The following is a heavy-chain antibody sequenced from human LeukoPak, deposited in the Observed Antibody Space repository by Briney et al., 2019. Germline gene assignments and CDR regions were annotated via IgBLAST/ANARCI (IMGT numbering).Heavy chain of an antibody. CDR2: IWDDGSNK. Sequence: PGGSLSLSCAASGFTFSSYGMHWVRQAPGKGPEWVALIWDDGSNKYYADSVKGRFTISRDTSKNTLYLQMNSLRAEDTAVYYCAKDLRRAISGVVIPVYYYYMDVWGRGTTVTVSS. D-gene: IGHD3-3*01. CDR1: GFTFSSYG. CDR3: AKDLRRAISGVVIPVYYYYMDV. V-gene: IGHV3-33*06. J-gene: IGHJ6*03.